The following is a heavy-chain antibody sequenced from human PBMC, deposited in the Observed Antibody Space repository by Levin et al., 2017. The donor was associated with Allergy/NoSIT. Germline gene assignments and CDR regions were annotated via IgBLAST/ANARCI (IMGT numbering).Heavy chain of an antibody. CDR2: IYPGDSDT. Sequence: KTGESLKISCKGSGYSFTSYWIGWVRQMPGKGLEWMGIIYPGDSDTRYSPSFQGQVTISADKSISTAYLQWSSLKASDTAMYYCARHPINRIAAAGTDFDYWGQGTLVTVSS. J-gene: IGHJ4*02. CDR1: GYSFTSYW. V-gene: IGHV5-51*01. CDR3: ARHPINRIAAAGTDFDY. D-gene: IGHD6-13*01.